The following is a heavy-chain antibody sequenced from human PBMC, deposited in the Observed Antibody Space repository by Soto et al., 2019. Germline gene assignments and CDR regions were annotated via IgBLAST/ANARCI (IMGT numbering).Heavy chain of an antibody. Sequence: XSVKVSCKASGSIFSSYYMHWVRQAPRQVLEWMGTXNPSGXGTTDAQKLQGXVSMTRDTXTSTVYMELSSLRYEDKDVYYCARATTRYYMVVWGKGTTVTVYS. CDR2: XNPSGXGT. J-gene: IGHJ6*03. V-gene: IGHV1-46*03. CDR1: GSIFSSYY. CDR3: ARATTRYYMVV. D-gene: IGHD4-17*01.